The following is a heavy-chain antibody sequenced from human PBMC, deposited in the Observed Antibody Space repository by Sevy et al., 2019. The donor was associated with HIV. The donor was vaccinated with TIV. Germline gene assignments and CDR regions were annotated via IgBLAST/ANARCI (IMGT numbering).Heavy chain of an antibody. Sequence: GGSLRLSCAASGFTFSSYAMHWVRQAPGKGLEWVAVISNDGSNKYYADSVKGRFTISRDNSKTTLYLQMNSLRAEDTAVYYGVRRQLSWELLMAFDYWGQGTLVTVSS. V-gene: IGHV3-30-3*01. D-gene: IGHD1-26*01. J-gene: IGHJ4*02. CDR3: VRRQLSWELLMAFDY. CDR1: GFTFSSYA. CDR2: ISNDGSNK.